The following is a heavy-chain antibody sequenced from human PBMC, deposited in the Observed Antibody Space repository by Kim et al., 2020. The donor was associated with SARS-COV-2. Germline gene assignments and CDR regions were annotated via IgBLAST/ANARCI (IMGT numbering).Heavy chain of an antibody. D-gene: IGHD2-15*01. V-gene: IGHV4-31*02. Sequence: NRVTISVDTSKNQFSLKLSSVTAADTAVYYCARAAKYGGNLIFGNWFDPWGQGTLVTVSS. J-gene: IGHJ5*02. CDR3: ARAAKYGGNLIFGNWFDP.